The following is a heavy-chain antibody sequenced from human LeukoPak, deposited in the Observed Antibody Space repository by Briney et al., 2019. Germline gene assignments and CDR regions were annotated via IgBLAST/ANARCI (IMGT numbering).Heavy chain of an antibody. Sequence: KPSQTLSLTCTVSGGASISSGGYYWSWIRQPPGKGLEWIGYIYHSGSTYYNPSLKSRVNISVDRSKNQFSLKLRSVTAADTAVYYCASSDLVTTIFDFDSWGQGTLVTVSS. CDR3: ASSDLVTTIFDFDS. V-gene: IGHV4-30-2*01. CDR1: GGASISSGGYY. CDR2: IYHSGST. D-gene: IGHD5-12*01. J-gene: IGHJ4*02.